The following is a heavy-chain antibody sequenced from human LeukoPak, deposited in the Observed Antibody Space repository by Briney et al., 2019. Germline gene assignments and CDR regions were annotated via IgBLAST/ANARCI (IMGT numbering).Heavy chain of an antibody. D-gene: IGHD2-15*01. CDR1: GGSISSYY. CDR3: ARDLVGAAIWAFDI. Sequence: NPSDTLSLTCTLSGGSISSYYWSWIRQPAGKGLEWIGRIYTSGSTNYNPSLKSRVTISVDKSKNQFSLKLSSVTAADTAVYYCARDLVGAAIWAFDIWGQGTMVTVSS. V-gene: IGHV4-4*07. J-gene: IGHJ3*02. CDR2: IYTSGST.